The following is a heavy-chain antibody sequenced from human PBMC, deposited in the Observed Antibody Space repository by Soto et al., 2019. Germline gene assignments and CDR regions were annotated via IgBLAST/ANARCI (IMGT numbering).Heavy chain of an antibody. CDR1: GYTFTSYD. CDR2: MNTNSGNT. D-gene: IGHD6-13*01. J-gene: IGHJ5*02. V-gene: IGHV1-8*01. Sequence: QVQLVQSGAEVKKPGASVKVSCKASGYTFTSYDINWVRQATGQGLEWMGWMNTNSGNTGYAQKFQGRVTMTRNTSIRTAYMELSSLRSEDTAVYYCARDIAAAGIAFDPWGQGTLVTVSS. CDR3: ARDIAAAGIAFDP.